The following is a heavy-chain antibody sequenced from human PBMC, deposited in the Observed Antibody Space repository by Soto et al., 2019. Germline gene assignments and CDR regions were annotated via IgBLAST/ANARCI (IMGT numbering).Heavy chain of an antibody. Sequence: GGSLRLSCAASGFTFSSYAMSWVRQAPGKGLEWVSAISGSGGSTYYADPVKGRFTISRDNSKNTLYLQMNSLRAEDTAVYYYAKDGSWAAAGTGYFDYWGQGTLVTVSS. CDR2: ISGSGGST. V-gene: IGHV3-23*01. D-gene: IGHD6-13*01. CDR1: GFTFSSYA. CDR3: AKDGSWAAAGTGYFDY. J-gene: IGHJ4*02.